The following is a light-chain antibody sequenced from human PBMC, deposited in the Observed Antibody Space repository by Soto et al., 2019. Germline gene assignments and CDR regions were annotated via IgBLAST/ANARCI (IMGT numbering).Light chain of an antibody. V-gene: IGLV2-8*01. CDR1: RSDVGGYNY. Sequence: QSALTQPPSASGSPGQSVTISCTGTRSDVGGYNYVSWYQQHQGKAPKLMISEVSKRPSGVPDRFSGSKSGNAASLTVSGLQAEDVADYFCSSFAGNNNLVVGGGTKLTVL. J-gene: IGLJ2*01. CDR3: SSFAGNNNLV. CDR2: EVS.